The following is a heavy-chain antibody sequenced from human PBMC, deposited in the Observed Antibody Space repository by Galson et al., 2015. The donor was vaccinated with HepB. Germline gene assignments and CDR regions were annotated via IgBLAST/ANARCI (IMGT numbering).Heavy chain of an antibody. J-gene: IGHJ4*02. V-gene: IGHV1-8*01. D-gene: IGHD5-12*01. CDR2: MNPNSGNT. CDR3: ARGHDSSYDPYYFDY. Sequence: SVKVSCKASGYTFTSYDINWVRQATGQGLEWMGWMNPNSGNTGYAQKFQGRVTMTRNTSISTACMELSSLRSEDTAVYYCARGHDSSYDPYYFDYWGQGTLVTVSS. CDR1: GYTFTSYD.